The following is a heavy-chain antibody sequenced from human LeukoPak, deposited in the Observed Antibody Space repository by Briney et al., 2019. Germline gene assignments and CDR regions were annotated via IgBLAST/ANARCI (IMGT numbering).Heavy chain of an antibody. V-gene: IGHV4-34*01. CDR2: INHSGST. Sequence: SETLSLTCAVYGGSFSGYYWSWIRQPPGKGLEWIGEINHSGSTNYNPSLKSRVTISVDTSKNQFSLKLSSVTAADTAVYYCARTRAIGEFDYWGQGTLVTVSS. CDR1: GGSFSGYY. J-gene: IGHJ4*02. D-gene: IGHD3-10*01. CDR3: ARTRAIGEFDY.